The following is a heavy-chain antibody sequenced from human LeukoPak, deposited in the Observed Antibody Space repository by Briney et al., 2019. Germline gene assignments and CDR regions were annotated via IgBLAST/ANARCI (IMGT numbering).Heavy chain of an antibody. CDR1: GGTFTSYA. D-gene: IGHD5-18*01. Sequence: SVTVSCKASGGTFTSYAISWVRQAPGQGLEWMGGIIPIFGTANYAQKFQGRVTITADESTSTAYMELSSLRSEDTAVYYCARGAPGYSAGADYFDYWGQGTLVTVSS. J-gene: IGHJ4*02. V-gene: IGHV1-69*01. CDR3: ARGAPGYSAGADYFDY. CDR2: IIPIFGTA.